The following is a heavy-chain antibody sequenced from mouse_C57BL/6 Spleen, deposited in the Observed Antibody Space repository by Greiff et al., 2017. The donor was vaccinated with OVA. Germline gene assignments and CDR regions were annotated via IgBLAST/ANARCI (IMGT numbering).Heavy chain of an antibody. D-gene: IGHD1-1*01. Sequence: LEESGPELVKPGASVKISCKASGYSFTDYNMNWVKQSHGKSLEWIGVINPNYGTTSYNQKFKGKATLTVDQSSSTAYMQLHSLTSEDSAVYDCARSEGYGSSTAWFAYWGQGTLVTVSA. V-gene: IGHV1-39*01. J-gene: IGHJ3*01. CDR2: INPNYGTT. CDR3: ARSEGYGSSTAWFAY. CDR1: GYSFTDYN.